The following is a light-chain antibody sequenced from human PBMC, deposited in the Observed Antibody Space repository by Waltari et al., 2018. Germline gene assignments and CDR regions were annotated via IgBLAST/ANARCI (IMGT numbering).Light chain of an antibody. V-gene: IGKV3-20*01. CDR2: DAS. J-gene: IGKJ1*01. CDR1: QSISRY. CDR3: QKYGSLPAT. Sequence: EIMLTQSPGTLPLSQGERATLSCRASQSISRYLAWYQHKPGQAPRLLIYDASSRATGIPDRFSGSGSGTDFSLTISRLEPEDFAVYYCQKYGSLPATFGQGTKVEIK.